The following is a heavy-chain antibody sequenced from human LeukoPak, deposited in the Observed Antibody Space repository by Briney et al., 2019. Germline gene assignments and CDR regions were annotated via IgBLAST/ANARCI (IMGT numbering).Heavy chain of an antibody. V-gene: IGHV3-7*01. CDR3: AGGSGWLIDY. D-gene: IGHD6-19*01. CDR1: GFTFSNYW. J-gene: IGHJ4*02. CDR2: IKQDGSEK. Sequence: PGGSLRLSSAASGFTFSNYWMNWVRQAPGKGLEWVANIKQDGSEKYYVDSVKGRFTISRDNAKNSLYLQMNSLRAEDTAVYYCAGGSGWLIDYWGQGTLVTVSS.